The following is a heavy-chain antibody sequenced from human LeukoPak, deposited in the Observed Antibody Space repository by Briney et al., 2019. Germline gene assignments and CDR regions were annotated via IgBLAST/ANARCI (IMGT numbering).Heavy chain of an antibody. D-gene: IGHD6-19*01. CDR2: IYYTGIT. CDR3: ARADSSGWPTHRHDAFDI. J-gene: IGHJ3*02. V-gene: IGHV4-59*13. Sequence: PSETLSLTCTVSGGPLTISYWSWIRQPPGRGLEWIGYIYYTGITNYHPSLAGRVTMSLDMSKNLISLNLDSVTAADTAVYYCARADSSGWPTHRHDAFDIWGQGTMVTVSS. CDR1: GGPLTISY.